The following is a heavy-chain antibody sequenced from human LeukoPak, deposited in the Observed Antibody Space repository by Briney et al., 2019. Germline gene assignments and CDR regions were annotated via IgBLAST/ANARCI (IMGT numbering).Heavy chain of an antibody. CDR1: GFTFSSYA. CDR2: ISGTGSST. V-gene: IGHV3-23*01. J-gene: IGHJ4*02. Sequence: PGGSLRLSCAASGFTFSSYAMSWVRQAPGKGLEWVSGISGTGSSTYYADSVKGRFTISRDNSKNTLYLQINSLRAEDTAVYYCAKDSWWFGELAPDYWGQGTLVIVSS. D-gene: IGHD3-10*01. CDR3: AKDSWWFGELAPDY.